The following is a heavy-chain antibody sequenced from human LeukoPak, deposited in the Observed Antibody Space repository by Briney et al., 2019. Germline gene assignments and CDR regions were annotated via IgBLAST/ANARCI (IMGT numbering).Heavy chain of an antibody. Sequence: SVKVSCKVSGGTFNIHAISWVRQAPGQGLEWMGGNIPMLGSAIYAQKFRGRVTVATDESTYTAYMELSSLTSEDTAVYYCLSPPYSTRWPYSFDYWGQGSLVTVSS. CDR1: GGTFNIHA. CDR2: NIPMLGSA. CDR3: LSPPYSTRWPYSFDY. V-gene: IGHV1-69*05. D-gene: IGHD2/OR15-2a*01. J-gene: IGHJ4*02.